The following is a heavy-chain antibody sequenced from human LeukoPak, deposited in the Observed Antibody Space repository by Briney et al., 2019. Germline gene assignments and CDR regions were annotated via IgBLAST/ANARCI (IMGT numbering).Heavy chain of an antibody. V-gene: IGHV3-23*01. CDR1: GFTFSSYW. Sequence: QPGGSLRLSCAASGFTFSSYWMSWVRQAPGKGLEWVSTIDNSGGGTYYADSVKGRFTISRDNPQNTLYLQMNSLTAEDTAVYYCAKRYYYLDVWGKGTTVTVSS. CDR3: AKRYYYLDV. CDR2: IDNSGGGT. J-gene: IGHJ6*03.